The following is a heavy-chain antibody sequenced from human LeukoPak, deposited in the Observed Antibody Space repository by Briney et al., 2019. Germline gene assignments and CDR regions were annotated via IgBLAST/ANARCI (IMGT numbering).Heavy chain of an antibody. J-gene: IGHJ4*02. CDR1: GLTFSSYS. V-gene: IGHV3-30*18. D-gene: IGHD1-1*01. CDR3: AKDVRTGTLNSFDY. CDR2: ISYDRSNK. Sequence: GGSLRLSCAASGLTFSSYSMNWVRQAPGKGLEWVAVISYDRSNKYYADSVKGRFTISRDNSKNTLYLQMNSLRAEDTAVYYCAKDVRTGTLNSFDYWGQGTLVTVSS.